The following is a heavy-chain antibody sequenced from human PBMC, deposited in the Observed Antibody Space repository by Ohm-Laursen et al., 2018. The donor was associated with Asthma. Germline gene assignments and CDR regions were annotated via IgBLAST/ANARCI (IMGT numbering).Heavy chain of an antibody. D-gene: IGHD5-18*01. J-gene: IGHJ1*01. CDR3: ARGLGGKQLWLSYQYDN. V-gene: IGHV3-23*01. CDR1: GFTFSTSG. Sequence: SLRLSCSASGFTFSTSGMNWLRQAPGKGLEWVSGISGSTGRTYYADSAKDRFTISRDNSKNTLFLQLNSLRPEDTAVYFCARGLGGKQLWLSYQYDNWGQGTLVTVSS. CDR2: ISGSTGRT.